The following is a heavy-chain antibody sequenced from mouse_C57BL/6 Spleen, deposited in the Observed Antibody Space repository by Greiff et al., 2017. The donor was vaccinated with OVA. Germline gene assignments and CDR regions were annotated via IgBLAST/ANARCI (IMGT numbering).Heavy chain of an antibody. CDR1: GYTFTSYW. CDR3: ARSAIYYDYDGFAY. CDR2: IHPNSGST. J-gene: IGHJ3*01. Sequence: QVQLQQSGAELVKPGASVKLSCKASGYTFTSYWMHWVKQRPGQGLEWIGMIHPNSGSTNYNEKFKSKATLTVDKSSSTAYMQLSSLTSEDSAVYYCARSAIYYDYDGFAYWGQGTLVTVSA. D-gene: IGHD2-4*01. V-gene: IGHV1-64*01.